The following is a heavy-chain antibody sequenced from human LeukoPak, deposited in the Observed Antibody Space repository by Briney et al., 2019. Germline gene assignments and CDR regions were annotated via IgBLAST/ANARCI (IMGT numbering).Heavy chain of an antibody. CDR3: ARERPPWIPTAILYMDV. Sequence: PSETLSLTCTVSSGSITTYHWTWIRQSAGRGLEWIGLIYPSGSTKYNPSLEGRVTMSLDTSKNQFSLKMTSVTAADTAVYYCARERPPWIPTAILYMDVWGKGTTVTVSS. CDR1: SGSITTYH. D-gene: IGHD2-2*02. CDR2: IYPSGST. V-gene: IGHV4-4*07. J-gene: IGHJ6*03.